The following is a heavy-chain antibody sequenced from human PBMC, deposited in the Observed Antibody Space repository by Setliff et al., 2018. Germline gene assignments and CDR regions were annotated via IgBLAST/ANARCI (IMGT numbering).Heavy chain of an antibody. Sequence: SGDTFRTYSINWVRQAPGKGLEWVSMISGSAQTTYYADSVKGRFTISRDNSKNTVYLEMNSLRAEDTAVYYCAKRGPYCSGGTCHYYFDYWGQGTLVTVSS. CDR1: GDTFRTYS. CDR2: ISGSAQTT. J-gene: IGHJ4*02. D-gene: IGHD2-15*01. V-gene: IGHV3-23*01. CDR3: AKRGPYCSGGTCHYYFDY.